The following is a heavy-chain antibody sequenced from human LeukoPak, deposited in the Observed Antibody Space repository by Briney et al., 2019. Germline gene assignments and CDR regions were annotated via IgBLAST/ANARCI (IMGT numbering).Heavy chain of an antibody. Sequence: GGSLRLSCAASGFTFSSYWMHWVRQAPGKGLVWVSRINSDGSSTNYADSVKGRFTISRDNAKNTLYLQMNSLRAEDTAMYHCARTTYSGAALGYWGQGTLVTASS. V-gene: IGHV3-74*01. CDR1: GFTFSSYW. D-gene: IGHD6-19*01. CDR2: INSDGSST. J-gene: IGHJ4*02. CDR3: ARTTYSGAALGY.